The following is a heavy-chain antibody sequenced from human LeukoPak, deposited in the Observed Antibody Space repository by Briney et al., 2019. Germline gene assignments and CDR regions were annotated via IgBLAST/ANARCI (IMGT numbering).Heavy chain of an antibody. CDR2: INPDTGAT. CDR1: GYTFTVYY. CDR3: TRDHCSYINCYEDYYYGMDV. J-gene: IGHJ6*02. D-gene: IGHD2-2*01. V-gene: IGHV1-2*02. Sequence: ASVTVSFKASGYTFTVYYMHWVRQAPGQGLEWMGWINPDTGATDIAQKFQGRVTMTRDTSISAAYMESSRLRSDDTAVYYCTRDHCSYINCYEDYYYGMDVWGQGTTVTVSS.